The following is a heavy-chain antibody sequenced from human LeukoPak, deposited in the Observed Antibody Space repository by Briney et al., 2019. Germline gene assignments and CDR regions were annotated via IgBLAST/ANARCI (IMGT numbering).Heavy chain of an antibody. V-gene: IGHV3-30*03. J-gene: IGHJ4*02. Sequence: GGSLRLSCAASGFIFSTYAMHWVRQAPGKGLEWVAVISYDGNYRNYADSVKGRFTISRDNAKNSLYLQMNSLRAEDTAVYYCARDLYDSGAYSSPIDYWGQGTLVTVSS. CDR2: ISYDGNYR. CDR1: GFIFSTYA. D-gene: IGHD3-22*01. CDR3: ARDLYDSGAYSSPIDY.